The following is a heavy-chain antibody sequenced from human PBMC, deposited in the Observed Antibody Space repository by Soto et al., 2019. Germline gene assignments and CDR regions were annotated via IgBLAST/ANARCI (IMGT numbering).Heavy chain of an antibody. CDR3: AHSNEGVLEPLRVFDY. V-gene: IGHV2-5*02. CDR2: IYWDDDK. J-gene: IGHJ4*02. Sequence: QITLKESGPTLVKPTQTLTLTCTFSGFSLSTSGVGVGWIRQPPGKALEWLALIYWDDDKRYSPSLKSRLTITKDPSKKQVVLTMTNMDPVDTATLYCAHSNEGVLEPLRVFDYWGQGTLVTVSS. CDR1: GFSLSTSGVG. D-gene: IGHD3-10*01.